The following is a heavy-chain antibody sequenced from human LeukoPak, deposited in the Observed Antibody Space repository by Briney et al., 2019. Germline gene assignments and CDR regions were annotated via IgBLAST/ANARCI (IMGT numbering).Heavy chain of an antibody. D-gene: IGHD6-19*01. CDR3: AREVGSSGWHFDY. V-gene: IGHV3-74*01. J-gene: IGHJ4*02. CDR1: GFTFSSYW. CDR2: INSDGSST. Sequence: GGSLRLSCAASGFTFSSYWMHWVRQAPGKGLVWVSRINSDGSSTSYADSVKGRFTISRGNAKNTLYLQMNSLRAEDTAVYYCAREVGSSGWHFDYWGQGTLVTVSS.